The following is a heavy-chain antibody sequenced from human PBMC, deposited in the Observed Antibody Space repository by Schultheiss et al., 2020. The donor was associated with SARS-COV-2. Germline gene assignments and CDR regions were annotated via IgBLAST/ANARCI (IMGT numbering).Heavy chain of an antibody. CDR2: IYYSGST. D-gene: IGHD3-22*01. J-gene: IGHJ4*02. CDR1: GGSISSYY. V-gene: IGHV4-59*12. CDR3: ARGSDSNALNGYYFDY. Sequence: SQTLSLTCTVSGGSISSYYWSWIRQSPGKGLEWIGYIYYSGSTYYNPSLKSRVTISVDTSKNQFSLKLSSVTAADTAVYYCARGSDSNALNGYYFDYWGQGTLVTVSS.